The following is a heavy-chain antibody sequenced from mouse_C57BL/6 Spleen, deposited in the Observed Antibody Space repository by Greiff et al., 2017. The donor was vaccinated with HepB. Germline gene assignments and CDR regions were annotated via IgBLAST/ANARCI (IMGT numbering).Heavy chain of an antibody. V-gene: IGHV1-81*01. D-gene: IGHD2-4*01. CDR2: IYPRSGNT. J-gene: IGHJ4*01. CDR1: GYTFTSYG. CDR3: ASHPYDYALYAMDY. Sequence: QVQLKESGAELARPGASVKLSCKASGYTFTSYGISWVKQRTGQGLEWIGEIYPRSGNTYYNEKFKGKATLTADKSSSTAYMELRSLTSEDSAVYFCASHPYDYALYAMDYWGQGTSVTVSS.